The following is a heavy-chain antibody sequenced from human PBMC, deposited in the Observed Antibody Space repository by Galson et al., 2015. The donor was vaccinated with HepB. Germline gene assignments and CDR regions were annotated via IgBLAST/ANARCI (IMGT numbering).Heavy chain of an antibody. V-gene: IGHV4-59*01. CDR1: GGSISSYY. D-gene: IGHD3-10*01. CDR3: ARAPRSGWFDP. Sequence: LSLTCTVSGGSISSYYWSWIRQPPGKGLEWIGYIYYSGSTNYNPSLKSRVTISVDTSKNQFSLKLSSVTAADTAVYYCARAPRSGWFDPWGQGTLVTVSS. CDR2: IYYSGST. J-gene: IGHJ5*02.